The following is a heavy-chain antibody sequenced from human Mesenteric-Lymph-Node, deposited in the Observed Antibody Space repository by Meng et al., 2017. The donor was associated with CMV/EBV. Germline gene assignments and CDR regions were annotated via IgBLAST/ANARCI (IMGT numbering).Heavy chain of an antibody. V-gene: IGHV1-2*02. CDR1: GYTFTGYY. CDR3: AKTGGKGRRGFDP. D-gene: IGHD4-23*01. Sequence: ASVKVSCKASGYTFTGYYIHWVRQAPGQGLEWMGWINPNSGGTNYAQKFQGRVTMTRDTSISTAYMELSRLRSDDTAVYYCAKTGGKGRRGFDPWGQGTLVTVSS. J-gene: IGHJ5*02. CDR2: INPNSGGT.